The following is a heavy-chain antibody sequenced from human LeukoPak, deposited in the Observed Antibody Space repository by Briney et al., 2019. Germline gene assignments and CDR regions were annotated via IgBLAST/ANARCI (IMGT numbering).Heavy chain of an antibody. CDR3: ASPGRYCSSASCYLVY. J-gene: IGHJ4*02. CDR1: GYTLTELS. V-gene: IGHV1-24*01. D-gene: IGHD2-2*01. CDR2: FDPEDGET. Sequence: ASVKVSCKVSGYTLTELSMHWVRQAPGKGLEWMGGFDPEDGETIYAQKFQGRVTMTTDTSTSTAYMELRSLRSDDTAVYYCASPGRYCSSASCYLVYWGQGTLVTVSS.